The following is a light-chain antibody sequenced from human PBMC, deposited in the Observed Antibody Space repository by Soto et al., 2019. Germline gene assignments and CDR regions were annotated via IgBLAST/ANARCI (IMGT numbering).Light chain of an antibody. V-gene: IGLV1-47*01. CDR3: AAWDDSLSGRV. CDR2: RNN. CDR1: SSNNGSNY. Sequence: QSVLTQPPSASGTPGQRVTISCSGSSSNNGSNYVYWYQQLPGTAPKLLIYRNNQRPSGVPDRFSGSKSGTSASLAISGLRSEDEADYYCAAWDDSLSGRVFGTGTQLTVL. J-gene: IGLJ7*01.